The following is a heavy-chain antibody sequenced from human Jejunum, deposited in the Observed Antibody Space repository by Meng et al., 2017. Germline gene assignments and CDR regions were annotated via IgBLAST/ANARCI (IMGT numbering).Heavy chain of an antibody. V-gene: IGHV1-69*12. CDR1: GGTFSNYA. CDR3: ATTTAPRKGYSYGYD. J-gene: IGHJ4*02. CDR2: IIPSFSAA. Sequence: QVQLVQSGAEGKKPGSSVKVSCKASGGTFSNYAISWVRQAPGQGLEWVGGIIPSFSAAIYAQRFQGRVTITVDEFTNTAYMEMDSLRFDDTAFYYCATTTAPRKGYSYGYDWGQGTLVTVSS. D-gene: IGHD5-18*01.